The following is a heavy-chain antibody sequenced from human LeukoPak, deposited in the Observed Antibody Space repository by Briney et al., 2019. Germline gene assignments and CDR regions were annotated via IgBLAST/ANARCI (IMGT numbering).Heavy chain of an antibody. J-gene: IGHJ5*02. Sequence: GGSLRLSCAASGFTFSNAWMSWVRQAPGKGLEWVSGINWSGGSTGYADSVKGRFTISRDNAKSFLYLQMNSLRVEDTALYYCARGAPRGSQGWFDPWGQGTLVTVSS. V-gene: IGHV3-20*04. CDR3: ARGAPRGSQGWFDP. CDR1: GFTFSNAW. D-gene: IGHD1-26*01. CDR2: INWSGGST.